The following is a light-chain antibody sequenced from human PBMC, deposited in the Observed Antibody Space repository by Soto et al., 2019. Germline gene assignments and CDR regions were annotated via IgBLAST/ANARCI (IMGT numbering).Light chain of an antibody. J-gene: IGKJ2*01. V-gene: IGKV3-11*01. Sequence: EIVLTQSPATLSLSPGERATLSCRASQSVSITSFTWLQQKPGQAPRLLIYDASTRAPGIPARFTGSGSGTDFTLTISSLEPEDFAVYYCQQRYRWPRTFSQGTRLEMK. CDR3: QQRYRWPRT. CDR2: DAS. CDR1: QSVSITS.